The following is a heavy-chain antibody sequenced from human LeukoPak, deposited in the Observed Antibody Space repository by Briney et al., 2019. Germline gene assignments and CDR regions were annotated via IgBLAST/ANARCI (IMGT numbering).Heavy chain of an antibody. CDR2: ISTRDTFI. CDR3: ARDWLEGDY. Sequence: PGGSLRLSCEASGFTFTTYSMTWVRQTPGEGLEWVSSISTRDTFINYADSVKGRFTISRDNAKNSLFLQMTSLRAEDTAVYYCARDWLEGDYWGQGTLVTVSS. J-gene: IGHJ4*02. CDR1: GFTFTTYS. D-gene: IGHD5-12*01. V-gene: IGHV3-21*01.